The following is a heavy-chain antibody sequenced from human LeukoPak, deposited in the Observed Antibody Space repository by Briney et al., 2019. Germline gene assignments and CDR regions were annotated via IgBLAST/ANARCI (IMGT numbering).Heavy chain of an antibody. D-gene: IGHD6-13*01. CDR3: ARGGGAYSSSWYFGNYFDY. Sequence: GESLKISCKGSGHSFTSYWIGWVRQMPGKGLEWMGIIYPGDPDTRYSPSFQGQVTISADKSISTAYLQWSSLKASDTAMYYCARGGGAYSSSWYFGNYFDYWGQGTLVTVSS. J-gene: IGHJ4*02. V-gene: IGHV5-51*01. CDR1: GHSFTSYW. CDR2: IYPGDPDT.